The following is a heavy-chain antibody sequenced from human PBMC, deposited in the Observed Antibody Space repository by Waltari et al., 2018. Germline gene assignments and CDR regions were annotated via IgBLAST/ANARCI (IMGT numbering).Heavy chain of an antibody. Sequence: QLQLRESGSGLVKPSQTPSLTCDVSGGSVSSGRSSWSWIRQPPGKALEWIGDIPHSGSTSYNPSLRSRVTLSMDRSNNRFSLSLSSVTAADTAVYYCAREGGSGSYVNEEGFLDLWGQGTLITVSS. J-gene: IGHJ5*02. CDR1: GGSVSSGRSS. D-gene: IGHD3-10*01. CDR3: AREGGSGSYVNEEGFLDL. V-gene: IGHV4-30-2*01. CDR2: IPHSGST.